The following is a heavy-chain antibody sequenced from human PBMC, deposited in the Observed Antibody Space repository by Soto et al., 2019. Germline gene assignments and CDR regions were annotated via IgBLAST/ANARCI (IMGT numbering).Heavy chain of an antibody. CDR1: GASVSTEGYY. J-gene: IGHJ6*02. Sequence: QVQLQESGPGLVKPSETLSLTCTVSGASVSTEGYYWSWIRQPPGKGLEWMGYVHHSGITNYDPSLKSRLTTSVDTSKNHVSLRLYSVTAADTGVYYGARLRRLAPVATYYDHSMDVCCQGTTVTVSS. CDR3: ARLRRLAPVATYYDHSMDV. V-gene: IGHV4-61*08. CDR2: VHHSGIT. D-gene: IGHD5-12*01.